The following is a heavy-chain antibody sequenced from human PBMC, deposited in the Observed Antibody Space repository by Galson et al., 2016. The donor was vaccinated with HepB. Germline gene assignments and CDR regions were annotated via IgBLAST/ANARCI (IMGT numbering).Heavy chain of an antibody. CDR3: ARATANWDGGGDNWFDP. CDR1: GDSVSTDSAT. Sequence: CAISGDSVSTDSATWNWIRQSPSRGLEWLGRTYYRAKWYNTYAVSVKSRITINPDTSTNQIFLQLNSVTPEDSAIYYCARATANWDGGGDNWFDPWGQGTLVTVSS. V-gene: IGHV6-1*01. CDR2: TYYRAKWYN. J-gene: IGHJ5*02. D-gene: IGHD7-27*01.